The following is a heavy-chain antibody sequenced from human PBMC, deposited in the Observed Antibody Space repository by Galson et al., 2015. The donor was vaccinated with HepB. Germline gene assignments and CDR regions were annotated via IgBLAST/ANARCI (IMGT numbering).Heavy chain of an antibody. CDR1: GFSFNKFP. Sequence: SLRLSCAASGFSFNKFPMHWVRRAPGTGLEWVAVISYTGCYIDYADLGRGRFTISRDDSKNALHLQMNSLSVGDTALYYCVRPRGAGAGDYQNWYFDLWGRGTLVTVSS. CDR2: ISYTGCYI. CDR3: VRPRGAGAGDYQNWYFDL. V-gene: IGHV3-30*04. J-gene: IGHJ2*01. D-gene: IGHD4-17*01.